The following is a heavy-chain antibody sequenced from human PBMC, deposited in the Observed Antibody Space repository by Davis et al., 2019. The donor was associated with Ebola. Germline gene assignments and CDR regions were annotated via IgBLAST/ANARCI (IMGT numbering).Heavy chain of an antibody. CDR2: IWYDGTNA. Sequence: PGGSLSLSCAASGFIFSRYGMHWVRQAPGKGLEWVATIWYDGTNAYYIDSVKGRFTISRDNSKSTLYLQMNSLRAEDTAVYYCATRGGSGNYVDSWGQGTLVTVSS. CDR3: ATRGGSGNYVDS. D-gene: IGHD3-10*01. J-gene: IGHJ4*02. V-gene: IGHV3-33*01. CDR1: GFIFSRYG.